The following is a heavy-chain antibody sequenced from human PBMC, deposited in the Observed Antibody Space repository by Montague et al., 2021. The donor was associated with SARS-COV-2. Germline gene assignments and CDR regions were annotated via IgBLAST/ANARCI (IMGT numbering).Heavy chain of an antibody. CDR1: GGSISGGSYY. CDR3: ARHSRGYLRPSYFDS. J-gene: IGHJ4*02. V-gene: IGHV4-39*01. D-gene: IGHD5-12*01. Sequence: SETLSLTCTVSGGSISGGSYYWAWLRQPPGKGLEWIGSIFYNGGAYDNPSLESRVTISVDSSKRQFFLTLNSATAADTAVYYCARHSRGYLRPSYFDSWGQGTLVTVTS. CDR2: IFYNGGA.